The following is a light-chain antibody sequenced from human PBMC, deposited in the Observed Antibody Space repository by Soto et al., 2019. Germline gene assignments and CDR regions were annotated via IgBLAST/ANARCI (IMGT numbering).Light chain of an antibody. CDR2: GVS. CDR1: QSVSRSY. CDR3: QQYGSSPL. V-gene: IGKV3-20*01. Sequence: EIVLTQSPGTLSLSPGERATLSCRASQSVSRSYLAWYQQKPGQAPRLLIYGVSSRATVIPDRFSGSGSGTDFTLTISRLGPEDFPVYYCQQYGSSPLFGQGTRLEIK. J-gene: IGKJ5*01.